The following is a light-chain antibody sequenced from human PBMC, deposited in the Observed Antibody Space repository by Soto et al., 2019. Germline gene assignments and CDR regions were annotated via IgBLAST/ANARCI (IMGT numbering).Light chain of an antibody. V-gene: IGKV1-5*01. CDR3: QQYNDHVWT. J-gene: IGKJ1*01. Sequence: DIQMTQSPSTLPASVGDRVTISCRASQTVERWLAWYQQKPGKAPKLLISDVSTLERGVPSRFSGSGSATEFTLTISGLQSDDFATYYCQQYNDHVWTFGQGTKV. CDR1: QTVERW. CDR2: DVS.